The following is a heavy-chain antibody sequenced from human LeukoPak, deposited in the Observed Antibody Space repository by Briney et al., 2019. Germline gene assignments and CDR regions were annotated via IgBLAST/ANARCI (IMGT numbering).Heavy chain of an antibody. D-gene: IGHD2-2*01. J-gene: IGHJ6*04. CDR3: ARGRGVVPAAIASYGMDV. CDR2: IYTSGST. V-gene: IGHV4-61*02. CDR1: GGSISSGSYY. Sequence: SETLSLTCTVSGGSISSGSYYWSWIRQPAGKGLEWIGRIYTSGSTNYNPSLKSRVTISVDTSKNQFSLKLSSVTAADTAVYYCARGRGVVPAAIASYGMDVWGKGTTVTVSS.